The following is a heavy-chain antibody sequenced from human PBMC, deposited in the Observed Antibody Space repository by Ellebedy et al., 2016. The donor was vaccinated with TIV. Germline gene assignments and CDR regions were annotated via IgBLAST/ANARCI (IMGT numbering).Heavy chain of an antibody. D-gene: IGHD3-10*01. Sequence: GESLKISCAASGFTFSRFWMAWVRQAPGKGLEWVATINQGGSGTYYVDSVKGRFTISRDDAKNSLYQQMNNLRAEDTAVYYCARDWQTSGSGSYHIDSWGQGTLVTVSS. J-gene: IGHJ4*02. V-gene: IGHV3-7*01. CDR3: ARDWQTSGSGSYHIDS. CDR2: INQGGSGT. CDR1: GFTFSRFW.